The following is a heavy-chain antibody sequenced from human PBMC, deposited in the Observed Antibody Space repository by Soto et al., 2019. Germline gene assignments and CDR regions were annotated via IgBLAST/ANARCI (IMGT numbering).Heavy chain of an antibody. V-gene: IGHV3-9*01. J-gene: IGHJ6*03. Sequence: GGSLRLSCAASGFTFDDYAMHWVRQAPGKGLEWVSGISWNSGSIGYADSVKGRFTISRDNAKNSLYLQMNSLRAEDTALYYCAKDEPGCGSTSCYAGYYYYYMDVWGKGTTVTVSS. CDR1: GFTFDDYA. D-gene: IGHD2-2*01. CDR3: AKDEPGCGSTSCYAGYYYYYMDV. CDR2: ISWNSGSI.